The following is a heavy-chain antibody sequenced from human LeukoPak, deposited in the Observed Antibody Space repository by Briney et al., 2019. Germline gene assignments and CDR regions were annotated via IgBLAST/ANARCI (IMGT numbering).Heavy chain of an antibody. CDR3: ARLTSYWYFDL. CDR1: GGSISSGSYY. Sequence: SQTLSLTCTVSGGSISSGSYYWSCIRQPAGKGLEWIGRIYTSGSTNYNPSLKSRVTISVDTSKNQFSLKLSSVTAADTAVYYCARLTSYWYFDLWGRGTLVTVSS. CDR2: IYTSGST. V-gene: IGHV4-61*02. J-gene: IGHJ2*01. D-gene: IGHD4/OR15-4a*01.